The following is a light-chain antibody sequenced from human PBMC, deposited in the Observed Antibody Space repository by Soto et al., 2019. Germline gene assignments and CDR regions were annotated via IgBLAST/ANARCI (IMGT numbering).Light chain of an antibody. CDR1: QEIGSF. CDR2: LAS. J-gene: IGKJ2*01. CDR3: QQYNSHSFYT. V-gene: IGKV1-5*03. Sequence: DIQMTQSPSALSASVGDRVTLTCRASQEIGSFLAWYRQKPGKAPKLLIYLASRLASGVPSRFSGSGSGTEFTLTISGLQPDDFSTYFCQQYNSHSFYTFGQGTKLEIK.